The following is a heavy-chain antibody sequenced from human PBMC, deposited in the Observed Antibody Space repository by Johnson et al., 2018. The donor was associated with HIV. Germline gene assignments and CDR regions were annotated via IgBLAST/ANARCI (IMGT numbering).Heavy chain of an antibody. CDR3: VRDDGSDYGAFDI. J-gene: IGHJ3*02. D-gene: IGHD3-10*01. Sequence: VQLVESGGGVVQPGTSLRLSCVASGFTFSNYGMHGVRQAPGKGLEWVAVIWYDGSNTYYADSVKGRFTISRDISKSKLCLEMDILRAEETAVYYCVRDDGSDYGAFDIWGQGTMVTVSS. CDR2: IWYDGSNT. V-gene: IGHV3-33*01. CDR1: GFTFSNYG.